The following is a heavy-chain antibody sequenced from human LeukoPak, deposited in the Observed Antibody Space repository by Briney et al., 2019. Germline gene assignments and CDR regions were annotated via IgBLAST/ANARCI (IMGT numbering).Heavy chain of an antibody. Sequence: ASVKVSCKASGYTFTSYGISWVRQAPGQGLEWMGWISAYNGNTNYAQKLQGGVTMTTDTSTSTAYMELRSLRSDDTAVYYCARGVSGYCSSTSGSRGFDPWGQGTLVNVSS. J-gene: IGHJ5*02. V-gene: IGHV1-18*01. CDR3: ARGVSGYCSSTSGSRGFDP. D-gene: IGHD2-2*01. CDR2: ISAYNGNT. CDR1: GYTFTSYG.